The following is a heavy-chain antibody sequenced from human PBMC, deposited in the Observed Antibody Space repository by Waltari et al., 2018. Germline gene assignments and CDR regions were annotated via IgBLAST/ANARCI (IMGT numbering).Heavy chain of an antibody. Sequence: EVQVVDSGVGLVQPGWSLRLSCAASGFTLSNYWIHWVRQAPGKGLVWVSIMSADGSVRRYADSVKGRFTISRDNVKNMLYLQMDSLRAEDTAVYYCARDGGRNLDYWGQGTLVVVSS. V-gene: IGHV3-74*01. CDR2: MSADGSVR. J-gene: IGHJ4*02. CDR3: ARDGGRNLDY. D-gene: IGHD6-25*01. CDR1: GFTLSNYW.